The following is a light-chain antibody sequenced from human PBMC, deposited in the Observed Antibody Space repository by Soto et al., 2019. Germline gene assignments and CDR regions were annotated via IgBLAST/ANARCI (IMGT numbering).Light chain of an antibody. CDR3: QSFDSRLSASV. J-gene: IGLJ1*01. V-gene: IGLV2-8*01. CDR2: AVS. CDR1: SSDIGGYNY. Sequence: QSVLTQPPSASGSLGQSVTISCTGTSSDIGGYNYVSWYQQHPGKAPKLIIYAVSNRSSEVPGRFSGSKSGNTASLAITGLQAADEADYYCQSFDSRLSASVFGTGTKVTVL.